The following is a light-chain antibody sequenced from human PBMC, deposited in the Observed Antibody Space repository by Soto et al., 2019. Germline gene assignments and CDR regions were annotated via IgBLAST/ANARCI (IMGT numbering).Light chain of an antibody. J-gene: IGKJ4*01. V-gene: IGKV4-1*01. Sequence: DIVMTQSPDSLAVSLGERATINCKSSQSVLYSSNNKNYLAWYQQKPGQPPKLLIYWASTRESGVPDRFSGSGSGTDFTLTSSSLQAEDVAVYYCQKYYSYPLTFGGGTKVEIK. CDR3: QKYYSYPLT. CDR1: QSVLYSSNNKNY. CDR2: WAS.